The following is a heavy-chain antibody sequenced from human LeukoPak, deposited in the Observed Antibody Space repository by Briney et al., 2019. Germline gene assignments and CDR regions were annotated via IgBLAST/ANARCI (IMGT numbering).Heavy chain of an antibody. J-gene: IGHJ6*03. V-gene: IGHV4-34*01. Sequence: SETLPLTCAVYGGSFSGYYWSWIRQPPGKGLEWIGEINHSGSTNYNPSLKSRVTISVDTSKNQFSLKLSSVIAADTAVYYCARTTEGGYTYDYFYYYYMDVWGKGTTVTISS. CDR1: GGSFSGYY. CDR2: INHSGST. D-gene: IGHD5-18*01. CDR3: ARTTEGGYTYDYFYYYYMDV.